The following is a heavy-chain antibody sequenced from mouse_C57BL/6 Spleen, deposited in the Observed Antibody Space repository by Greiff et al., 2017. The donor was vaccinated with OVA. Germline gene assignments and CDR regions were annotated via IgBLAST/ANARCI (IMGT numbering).Heavy chain of an antibody. Sequence: VQLQQSGTVLARPGASVKMSCKTSGYTFTSYWMHWVKQRPGQGLEWIGAIYPGNSDTSYNQKFKGKAKLTAVTSASTAYMELSSLTNEDSAVYYCTRPSTVVATEYFDVWGTGTTVTVSS. J-gene: IGHJ1*03. CDR2: IYPGNSDT. CDR1: GYTFTSYW. D-gene: IGHD1-1*01. CDR3: TRPSTVVATEYFDV. V-gene: IGHV1-5*01.